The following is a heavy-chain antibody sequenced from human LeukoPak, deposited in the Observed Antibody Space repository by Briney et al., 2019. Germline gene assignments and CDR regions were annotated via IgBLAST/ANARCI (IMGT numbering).Heavy chain of an antibody. J-gene: IGHJ5*02. D-gene: IGHD1-7*01. CDR3: ARGRSRTSPFDP. V-gene: IGHV4-61*01. CDR1: GGSVSSGSYY. CDR2: IYYSGST. Sequence: SETLSLTCTVSGGSVSSGSYYWSWIRQPPGKGLEWIGYIYYSGSTNYNPSLKSRVTISVDTSKNQFSLKLSSVTAADTAVYYCARGRSRTSPFDPWGQGTLVTVSS.